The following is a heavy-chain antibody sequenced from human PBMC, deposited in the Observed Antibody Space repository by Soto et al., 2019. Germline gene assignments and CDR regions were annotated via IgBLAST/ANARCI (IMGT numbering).Heavy chain of an antibody. J-gene: IGHJ6*03. CDR2: ISAYNGNT. V-gene: IGHV1-18*01. D-gene: IGHD3-3*01. Sequence: ASVKVSCKASGYTFTSYGISWVRQAPGQGLEWMGWISAYNGNTNYAQKLQGRVTMTTDTSTSTAYMELRSLRSDDTAVYYCARGSIPIFGVVMSYYYYMDVWGKGTTVTVSS. CDR3: ARGSIPIFGVVMSYYYYMDV. CDR1: GYTFTSYG.